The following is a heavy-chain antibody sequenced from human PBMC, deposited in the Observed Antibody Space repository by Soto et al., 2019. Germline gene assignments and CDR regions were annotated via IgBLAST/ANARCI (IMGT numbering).Heavy chain of an antibody. J-gene: IGHJ3*02. V-gene: IGHV2-5*02. D-gene: IGHD2-15*01. CDR3: AHNIVVDAFDI. Sequence: QITLKESGPTLVKPTQTLTLTCTFSGFSLSTSAVGVGWIRQPPGKALEWLALIYWDDDKRYSPSLKSRLTITKDTSKNQAVLTMTNMDPVDTATYYCAHNIVVDAFDIWGQGTMVTVSS. CDR1: GFSLSTSAVG. CDR2: IYWDDDK.